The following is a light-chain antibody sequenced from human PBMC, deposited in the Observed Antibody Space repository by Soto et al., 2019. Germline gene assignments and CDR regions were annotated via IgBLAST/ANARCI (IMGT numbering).Light chain of an antibody. CDR3: QQGKDWTLT. J-gene: IGKJ4*01. Sequence: EIVLTQSPATLSVSTGEGATLSCRASQSVRGNLAWYQQKPGQTPRLLIYGASTRATGVPARFSGSGSGTEFTLTISSLQSEDFAVYYCQQGKDWTLTFGGGTKVDIK. CDR2: GAS. CDR1: QSVRGN. V-gene: IGKV3-15*01.